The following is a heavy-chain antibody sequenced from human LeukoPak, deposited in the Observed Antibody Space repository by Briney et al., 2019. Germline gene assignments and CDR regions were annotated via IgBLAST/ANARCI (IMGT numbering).Heavy chain of an antibody. CDR1: GGSFSGYY. CDR3: ASRLYSLDWNSGSYRGNY. J-gene: IGHJ4*02. D-gene: IGHD1-26*01. Sequence: SETLSLTCAVYGGSFSGYYWSRIRPPPGKGLEWIGEINHSGITNYNPSLKSRVTISVDTSKSQFSLKLSSVTASDTAVYYCASRLYSLDWNSGSYRGNYWGQGTLVTVSS. CDR2: INHSGIT. V-gene: IGHV4-34*01.